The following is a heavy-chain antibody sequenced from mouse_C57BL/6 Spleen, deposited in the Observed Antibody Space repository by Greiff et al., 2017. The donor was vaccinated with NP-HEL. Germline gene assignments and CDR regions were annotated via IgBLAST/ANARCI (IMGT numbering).Heavy chain of an antibody. V-gene: IGHV14-3*01. CDR2: IDPANGNT. D-gene: IGHD1-1*01. CDR3: SRSPYYYGSSGYYFDY. CDR1: GFNIKNTY. J-gene: IGHJ2*01. Sequence: EVQLQQSVAELVRPGASVKLSCTASGFNIKNTYMHWVKQRPEQGLEWIGRIDPANGNTKYAPKFQGKATITADTSSNTAYLQLSSLTSEDTAIDYCSRSPYYYGSSGYYFDYWGQGTTLTVSS.